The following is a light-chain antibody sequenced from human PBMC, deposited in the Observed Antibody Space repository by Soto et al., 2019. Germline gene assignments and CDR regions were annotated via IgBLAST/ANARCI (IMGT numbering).Light chain of an antibody. J-gene: IGLJ2*01. Sequence: QSALTQPPSVSGSPGQSVTISCTGTSSDVGSYNRVSWYQQPPGTAPKLMIYDVRNRASGVPDRFSASKSGNTASLTISGLQAEDEADYYCSSYTSSNTVVFGGGTKLTVL. CDR1: SSDVGSYNR. CDR3: SSYTSSNTVV. V-gene: IGLV2-18*02. CDR2: DVR.